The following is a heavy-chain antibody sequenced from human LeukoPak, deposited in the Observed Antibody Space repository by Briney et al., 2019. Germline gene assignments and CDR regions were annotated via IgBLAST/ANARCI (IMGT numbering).Heavy chain of an antibody. J-gene: IGHJ4*02. Sequence: GASVKVSCKASGYTFSSFDINWLRQATGQGLEWMGWINPNSDNTGNAQKFQGRVTMTRDTSTNTAYMELNSLTSEDTAVYYCAVRGRNYIYDFWGQGTLVTVSS. V-gene: IGHV1-8*01. CDR1: GYTFSSFD. D-gene: IGHD3-3*01. CDR2: INPNSDNT. CDR3: AVRGRNYIYDF.